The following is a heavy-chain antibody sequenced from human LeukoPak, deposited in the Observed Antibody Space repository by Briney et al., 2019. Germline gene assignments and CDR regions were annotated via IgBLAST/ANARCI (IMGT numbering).Heavy chain of an antibody. Sequence: GGSLRLSCVTSGFTFSLHGMHWVRQAPGKGLEWVAFIRFDGSNEYYRDSVQGRFTISRDNSKNTLFLQMNSLRVDDTAMYYCARGTIFGVPPDAFDIWGQGTMVTVSS. J-gene: IGHJ3*02. CDR2: IRFDGSNE. CDR1: GFTFSLHG. CDR3: ARGTIFGVPPDAFDI. D-gene: IGHD3-3*01. V-gene: IGHV3-30*02.